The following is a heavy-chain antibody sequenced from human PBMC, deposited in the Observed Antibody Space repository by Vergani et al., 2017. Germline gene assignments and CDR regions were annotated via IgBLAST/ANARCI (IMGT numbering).Heavy chain of an antibody. CDR3: ARSVYSGSYYDAFDI. D-gene: IGHD1-26*01. V-gene: IGHV3-66*01. Sequence: EVQLVESGGGLVQPGGSLRLSCAASGFTISSKYMSWVRQVPGKGLEWVSLIYSGGSTYYSDSVKGRFTISRDNSKNTLHLQMNSLRAEDTAVYYCARSVYSGSYYDAFDIWGQGTMVTVSS. CDR1: GFTISSKY. CDR2: IYSGGST. J-gene: IGHJ3*02.